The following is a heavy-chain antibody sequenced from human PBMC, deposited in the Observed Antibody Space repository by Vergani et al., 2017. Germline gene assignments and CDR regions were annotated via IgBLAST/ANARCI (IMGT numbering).Heavy chain of an antibody. CDR2: ISYDGSNK. D-gene: IGHD6-19*01. J-gene: IGHJ4*02. CDR3: AKDREWQRWLVRGFDY. Sequence: QVQLVESGGGVVQPGRSLRLSCAASGFTFSSYGMHWVRQAPGKGLEWVAVISYDGSNKYYADSVKGRFTISRDNSKNTLNLQMNSLRAEDTAVYYCAKDREWQRWLVRGFDYWGQGTLVTVSS. V-gene: IGHV3-30*18. CDR1: GFTFSSYG.